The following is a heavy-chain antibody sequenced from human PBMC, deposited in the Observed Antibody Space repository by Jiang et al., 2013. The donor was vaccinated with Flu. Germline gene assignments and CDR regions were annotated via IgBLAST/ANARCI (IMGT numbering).Heavy chain of an antibody. J-gene: IGHJ4*02. V-gene: IGHV3-23*01. CDR1: GGTFSSYA. CDR3: AKDSTVTTDYFDY. D-gene: IGHD4-11*01. CDR2: ISGSGGST. Sequence: PGSSVKVSCKASGGTFSSYAMSWVRQAPGKGLECVSIISGSGGSTYYADSVKGRFTISRDNSKNTLYLQMNSLRAEDTAVYYCAKDSTVTTDYFDYWGQGTLVTVSS.